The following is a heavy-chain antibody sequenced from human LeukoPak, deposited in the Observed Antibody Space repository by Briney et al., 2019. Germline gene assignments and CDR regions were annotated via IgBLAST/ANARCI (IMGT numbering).Heavy chain of an antibody. J-gene: IGHJ3*02. Sequence: GGSLRLSCAASGFTFSSYSMNWVRQAPGKGLEWVSSVSSSSSHIYYADSVKGRFTISRDNAKNSLYLQMNSLRAEDTAVYYCARSSLLLWFGELGNDAFDIWGQGTMVTVSS. V-gene: IGHV3-21*01. CDR1: GFTFSSYS. D-gene: IGHD3-10*01. CDR3: ARSSLLLWFGELGNDAFDI. CDR2: VSSSSSHI.